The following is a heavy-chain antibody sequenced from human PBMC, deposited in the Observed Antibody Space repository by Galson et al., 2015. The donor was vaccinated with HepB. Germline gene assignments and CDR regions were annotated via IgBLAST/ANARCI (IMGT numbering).Heavy chain of an antibody. Sequence: SVKVSCKASGGTISSYTISWVRQAPGQGLEWMARIIPILGITNYAQKFQGRVTITADKSTSTAYMELSSLRSEDTAVYYCAREGVGAPLSAFDIWGQGTMVTVSS. J-gene: IGHJ3*02. D-gene: IGHD1-26*01. CDR1: GGTISSYT. CDR3: AREGVGAPLSAFDI. V-gene: IGHV1-69*04. CDR2: IIPILGIT.